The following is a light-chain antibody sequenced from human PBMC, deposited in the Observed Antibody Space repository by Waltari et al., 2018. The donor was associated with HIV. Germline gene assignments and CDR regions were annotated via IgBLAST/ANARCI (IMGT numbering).Light chain of an antibody. V-gene: IGLV6-57*03. CDR3: QSYDVATVV. J-gene: IGLJ2*01. CDR1: SGSLASNY. Sequence: NLMLTQPRSVSGSPGSTVTISCTRSSGSLASNYVQWFLPRPGSAPTTLIYEDDHRPSGVPDRFSGSIDSYSNSASLTISGLKTEDEADYYCQSYDVATVVFGGGTRLTVL. CDR2: EDD.